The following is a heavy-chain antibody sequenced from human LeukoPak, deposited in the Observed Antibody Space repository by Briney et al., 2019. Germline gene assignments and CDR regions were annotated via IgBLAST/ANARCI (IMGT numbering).Heavy chain of an antibody. J-gene: IGHJ6*03. CDR3: ARRTGFGEPYYYYYYMDV. CDR2: IYYSGST. D-gene: IGHD3-10*01. Sequence: SETLSLTCTVSGGSIRSYYWSWIRQPPGKGLEWIAYIYYSGSTNYNPSLKSRVTISVDTSKNQFSLKLSSVTAADTAVYYCARRTGFGEPYYYYYYMDVWGKGTTVTVSS. V-gene: IGHV4-59*01. CDR1: GGSIRSYY.